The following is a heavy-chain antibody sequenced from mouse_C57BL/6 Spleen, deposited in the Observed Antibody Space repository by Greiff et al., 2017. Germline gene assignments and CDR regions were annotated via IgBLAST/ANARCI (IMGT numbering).Heavy chain of an antibody. CDR2: ISGGGGNT. Sequence: EVMLVESGGGLVKPGGSLKLSCAASGFTFSSYTMSWVRQTPEKRLEWVATISGGGGNTYYPDSVKGRFTISRDNAKNTLYLQMSSLRSEDTALYYCARQGYGLVPVRAMDYWGQGTSVTVSS. D-gene: IGHD1-1*02. J-gene: IGHJ4*01. V-gene: IGHV5-9*01. CDR3: ARQGYGLVPVRAMDY. CDR1: GFTFSSYT.